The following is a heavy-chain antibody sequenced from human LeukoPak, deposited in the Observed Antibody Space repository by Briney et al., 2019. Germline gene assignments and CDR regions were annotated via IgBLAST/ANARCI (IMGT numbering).Heavy chain of an antibody. CDR3: AKGWSKSSLDGFDI. Sequence: GGSLRLSCAASGFTVSNNYMSWVRQAPGRGLEWVSILYSAGATYYTDSVRGRFTISRDCSRNTMGLQMNSLRAEDTAIYYCAKGWSKSSLDGFDIWGQGTMVTVSS. J-gene: IGHJ3*02. CDR2: LYSAGAT. CDR1: GFTVSNNY. D-gene: IGHD6-13*01. V-gene: IGHV3-53*01.